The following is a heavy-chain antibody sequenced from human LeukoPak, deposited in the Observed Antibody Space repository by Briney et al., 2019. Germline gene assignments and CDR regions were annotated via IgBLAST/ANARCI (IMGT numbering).Heavy chain of an antibody. CDR2: ISSNGGST. CDR1: GFTFSSYA. J-gene: IGHJ4*02. V-gene: IGHV3-64*01. D-gene: IGHD6-13*01. Sequence: PGGSLRLSCAASGFTFSSYAMHWVRQAPGKGLEYVSAISSNGGSTYYANSVKGRFTISRDNSKNTLYLQMGSLRAGDMAVYYCARGSSSGIDYWGQGTLVTVSS. CDR3: ARGSSSGIDY.